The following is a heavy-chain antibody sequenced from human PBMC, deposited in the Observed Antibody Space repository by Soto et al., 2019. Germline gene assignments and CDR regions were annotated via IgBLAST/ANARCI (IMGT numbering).Heavy chain of an antibody. V-gene: IGHV5-51*01. Sequence: HGESLKISCKGSGHSFNTYWIGWVRQMPGKGLEWMGVIYPDDSDIRYSPSFQGQVTISADKSISTAYLQWSSLKASDSGIYYCARRTGLLYSDWGQGTLVTVSS. D-gene: IGHD2-21*01. CDR3: ARRTGLLYSD. J-gene: IGHJ4*02. CDR2: IYPDDSDI. CDR1: GHSFNTYW.